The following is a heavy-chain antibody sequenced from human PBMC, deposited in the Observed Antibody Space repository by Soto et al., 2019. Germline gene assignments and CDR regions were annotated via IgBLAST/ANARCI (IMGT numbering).Heavy chain of an antibody. CDR2: FDPEDGET. CDR1: GYTLTELS. Sequence: ASVKVSCKVSGYTLTELSMHWVRQAPGKGLEWMGGFDPEDGETIYAQKFQGRVTMTEDTSTDTAYMELSSLRSEDTAVYYCASSTYYYGSGRRLDYWGQRTLVTVSS. J-gene: IGHJ4*02. CDR3: ASSTYYYGSGRRLDY. D-gene: IGHD3-10*01. V-gene: IGHV1-24*01.